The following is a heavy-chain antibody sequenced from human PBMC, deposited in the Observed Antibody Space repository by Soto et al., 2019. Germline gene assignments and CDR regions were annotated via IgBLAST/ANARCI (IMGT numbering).Heavy chain of an antibody. D-gene: IGHD6-13*01. CDR3: AKGGVAAAGQFDP. V-gene: IGHV1-8*01. Sequence: QVQLVQSGAEVKKPGASVKVSCKASGYTFTSYDINWVRQASGQGLEWMGWMNPNSGNTAYAQNFQGRVNMTRNTSIVTDYMELSSLRSGDTAVYYGAKGGVAAAGQFDPWGEGTLVTFSS. J-gene: IGHJ5*02. CDR1: GYTFTSYD. CDR2: MNPNSGNT.